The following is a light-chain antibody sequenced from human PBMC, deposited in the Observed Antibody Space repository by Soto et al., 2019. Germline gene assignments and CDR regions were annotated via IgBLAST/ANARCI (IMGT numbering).Light chain of an antibody. CDR1: SSVVGGYTY. CDR3: CSSTSSNTYV. Sequence: QSALTQPASVSGSPGQSITISCTGTSSVVGGYTYVSWYQQHPGKAPKLMIYDVSYRPSGVSNRFSGSKSGNTASLTISGLQAEDEADYYCCSSTSSNTYVFGTGTKLTVL. J-gene: IGLJ1*01. V-gene: IGLV2-14*01. CDR2: DVS.